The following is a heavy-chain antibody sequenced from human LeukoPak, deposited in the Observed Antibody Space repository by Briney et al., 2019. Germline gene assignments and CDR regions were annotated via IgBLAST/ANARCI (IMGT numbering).Heavy chain of an antibody. CDR3: ARPVVPYYFDY. J-gene: IGHJ4*02. V-gene: IGHV4-39*07. CDR2: IYYSGST. CDR1: GGSISSSSYY. Sequence: SETLSLTCTVSGGSISSSSYYWGWIRQPPGKGLEWIGSIYYSGSTYYNPSLKSRVTISVDTSKNQFSLKLSSVTAADTAVYYCARPVVPYYFDYWGQGTLVTVSS. D-gene: IGHD2-2*01.